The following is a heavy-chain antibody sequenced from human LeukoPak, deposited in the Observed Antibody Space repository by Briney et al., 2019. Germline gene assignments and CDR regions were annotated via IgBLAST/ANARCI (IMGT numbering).Heavy chain of an antibody. D-gene: IGHD3-22*01. CDR3: ARPLHYYDSSAIDY. V-gene: IGHV4-34*01. Sequence: SETLSLTCAVYGGSFSGYYWSWIRQPPGKGLEWIGEINHSGSTYYNPSLKSRVTISVDTSKNQFSLKLSSVTAADTAVYYCARPLHYYDSSAIDYWGQGTLVTVSS. CDR2: INHSGST. J-gene: IGHJ4*02. CDR1: GGSFSGYY.